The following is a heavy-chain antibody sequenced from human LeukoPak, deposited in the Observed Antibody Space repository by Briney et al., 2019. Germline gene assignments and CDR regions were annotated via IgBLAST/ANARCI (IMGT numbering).Heavy chain of an antibody. CDR1: GYTFTSYD. D-gene: IGHD6-19*01. CDR2: MNPNSGNT. V-gene: IGHV1-8*01. CDR3: ARDSRGWYHWFDP. J-gene: IGHJ5*02. Sequence: ASVKVSCKASGYTFTSYDTNWVRQATGQGLEWMGWMNPNSGNTGYAQKFQGRVTMTRNTSISTAYMELSSLRSEDTAVYYCARDSRGWYHWFDPWGQGTLVTVSS.